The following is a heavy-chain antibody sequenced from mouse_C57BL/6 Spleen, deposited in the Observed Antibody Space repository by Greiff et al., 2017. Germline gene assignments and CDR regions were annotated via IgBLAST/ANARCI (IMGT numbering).Heavy chain of an antibody. J-gene: IGHJ3*01. V-gene: IGHV1-81*01. Sequence: VQLQESGAELARPGASVKLSCKASGYTFTSYGISWVKQRTGQGLEWIGEIYPRSGNTYYNEQFKGKATLTADKSSSTAYMELRSLTSEDCAVYFCAWAQATVAYWGQGTLVTVSA. D-gene: IGHD3-2*02. CDR3: AWAQATVAY. CDR2: IYPRSGNT. CDR1: GYTFTSYG.